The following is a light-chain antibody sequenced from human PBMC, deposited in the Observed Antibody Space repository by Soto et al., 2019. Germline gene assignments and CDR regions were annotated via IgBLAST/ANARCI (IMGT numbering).Light chain of an antibody. J-gene: IGKJ4*02. CDR2: RAS. Sequence: IVMTQSPATLSVSPGERATLSCRASQNIYSNIAWYQQRPGQAPRLLIYRASTRAPGVPARFSGSGSGTEFTHTISSLQSEDFAVYSCLQYHNLWAFGRGTQVEIK. V-gene: IGKV3-15*01. CDR3: LQYHNLWA. CDR1: QNIYSN.